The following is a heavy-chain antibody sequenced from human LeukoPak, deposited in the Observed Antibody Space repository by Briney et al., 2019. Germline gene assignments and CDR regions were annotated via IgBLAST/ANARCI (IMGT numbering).Heavy chain of an antibody. CDR2: IYPGDSDT. CDR3: ARPKSGYYYYFDY. D-gene: IGHD3-22*01. Sequence: GESLKISCKGSGYSFTSYWIGWVRQKPGKGLEWMGIIYPGDSDTRYSPSFQGQVTISADKSISTAYLQWSSLKASDTAVYYCARPKSGYYYYFDYWGQGTLVTVSS. CDR1: GYSFTSYW. J-gene: IGHJ4*02. V-gene: IGHV5-51*01.